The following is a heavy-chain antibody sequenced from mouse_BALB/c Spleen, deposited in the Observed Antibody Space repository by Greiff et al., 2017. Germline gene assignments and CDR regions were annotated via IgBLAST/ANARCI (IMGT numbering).Heavy chain of an antibody. J-gene: IGHJ2*01. CDR2: ISSGGSYT. D-gene: IGHD1-1*01. CDR1: GFTFSSYT. Sequence: EVKVEESGGGLVKPGGSLKLSCAASGFTFSSYTMSWVRQTPEKRLEWVATISSGGSYTYYPDSVKGRFTISRDNAKNTLYLQMSSLKSEDTAMYYCTRDPFTTVVFDYWGQGTTLTVSS. CDR3: TRDPFTTVVFDY. V-gene: IGHV5-6-4*01.